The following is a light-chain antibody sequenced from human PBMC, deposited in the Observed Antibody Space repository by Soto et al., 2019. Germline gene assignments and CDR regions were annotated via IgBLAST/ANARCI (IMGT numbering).Light chain of an antibody. Sequence: DLQMTQSPSTLSASIGDRVTITCRASQSISSWLAWYQQKPGKAPNLLIYGASSLESGVPSRFSGSGSGTEFTLTISSLQPDDFATYYCQEYNSYSFGQGTKLEIK. V-gene: IGKV1-5*01. J-gene: IGKJ2*01. CDR3: QEYNSYS. CDR2: GAS. CDR1: QSISSW.